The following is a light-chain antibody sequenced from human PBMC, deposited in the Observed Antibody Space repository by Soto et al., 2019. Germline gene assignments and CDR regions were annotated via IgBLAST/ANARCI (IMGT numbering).Light chain of an antibody. Sequence: DIQMTQAPPSVSASVGDRVTITCRASQSISSYLNWYQQKPGKAPKLLIYAASSLQSGVPSRFSGSGSGTDFTLTISSLQPEDFATYYCQQSYTSSSFGGGTKVAIK. CDR3: QQSYTSSS. CDR1: QSISSY. J-gene: IGKJ4*01. V-gene: IGKV1-39*01. CDR2: AAS.